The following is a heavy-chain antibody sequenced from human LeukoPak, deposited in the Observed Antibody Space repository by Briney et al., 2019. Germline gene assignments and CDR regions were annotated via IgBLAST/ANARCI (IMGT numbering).Heavy chain of an antibody. Sequence: PGGSLRLSCAASGFTFSSYWMHWVRQAPGKGLVWVSRINSDGSSTSYADSVKGRFTISRDNAKKSLFLQMNSLRAEDTALYYCARDPSYSSSSPYFDYWGQGVLVTVSS. J-gene: IGHJ4*02. CDR1: GFTFSSYW. V-gene: IGHV3-74*01. D-gene: IGHD6-6*01. CDR3: ARDPSYSSSSPYFDY. CDR2: INSDGSST.